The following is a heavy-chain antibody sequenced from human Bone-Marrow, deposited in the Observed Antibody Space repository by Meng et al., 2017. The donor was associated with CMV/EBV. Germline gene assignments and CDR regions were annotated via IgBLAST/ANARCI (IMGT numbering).Heavy chain of an antibody. CDR1: GYTFTGYY. Sequence: ASVKVSCKASGYTFTGYYMHWVRQAPGQGLEWMGWINPNSGGTNYAQKFQGRVTMTRDTSISTAYMELSRLRSDDTAVYYCARGGARRTTVVTYDYWGQGTLVTVSS. CDR2: INPNSGGT. CDR3: ARGGARRTTVVTYDY. J-gene: IGHJ4*02. V-gene: IGHV1-2*02. D-gene: IGHD4-23*01.